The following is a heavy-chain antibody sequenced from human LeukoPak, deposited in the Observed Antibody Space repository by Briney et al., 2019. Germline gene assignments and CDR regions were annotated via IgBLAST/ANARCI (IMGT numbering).Heavy chain of an antibody. V-gene: IGHV4-34*01. J-gene: IGHJ6*03. CDR1: GGSFTTYY. CDR3: ARGAADRNNYYYYIDV. D-gene: IGHD1/OR15-1a*01. Sequence: PSETLSLTCAVYGGSFTTYYWNWIRQSPRKGLEWIGEINHTGTTNYNPSRKSRFTISVDTSKNQFSLKLTSVTAADTAVYYCARGAADRNNYYYYIDVWGKGTTVTVSS. CDR2: INHTGTT.